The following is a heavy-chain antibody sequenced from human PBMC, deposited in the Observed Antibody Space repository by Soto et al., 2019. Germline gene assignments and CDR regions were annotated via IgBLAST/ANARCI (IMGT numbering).Heavy chain of an antibody. CDR2: ISSSSSTI. CDR1: GVTFSSYS. CDR3: ARESRFLEWLSLNWFDP. D-gene: IGHD3-3*01. J-gene: IGHJ5*02. V-gene: IGHV3-48*02. Sequence: TGGSLRLSCASSGVTFSSYSMNWVRQAPGKGLEWVSYISSSSSTIYYADSVKGRFTISRDNAKNSLYLQMNSLRDEDTAVYYCARESRFLEWLSLNWFDPWGQGTLVTVSS.